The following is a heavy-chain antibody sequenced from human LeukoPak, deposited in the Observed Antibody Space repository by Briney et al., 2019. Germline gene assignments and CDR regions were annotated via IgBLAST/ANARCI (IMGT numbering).Heavy chain of an antibody. J-gene: IGHJ4*02. CDR3: TNRQSNSYIDG. Sequence: SAPTLVNPTQTLTLTCTLSGFSLSNSGVGVGWIRQPTGKALAWPALIFWDYDKRYSPSLRGRLTLTKLTSKSPMVHTLPNSDAVNTATSYYTNRQSNSYIDGSGQRILVTAYS. CDR1: GFSLSNSGVG. CDR2: IFWDYDK. V-gene: IGHV2-5*02. D-gene: IGHD4-11*01.